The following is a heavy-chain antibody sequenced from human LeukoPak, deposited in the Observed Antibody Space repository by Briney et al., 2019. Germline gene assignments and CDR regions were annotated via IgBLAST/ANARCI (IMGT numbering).Heavy chain of an antibody. V-gene: IGHV3-23*01. CDR3: AKDGMYSSSSSYYFDY. J-gene: IGHJ4*02. Sequence: PGGSLRLSCAASGFTFSSYEMSWVRQAPGKGLEWVSTISSSGGTTYYADSVKGRFTISRDISKNTLYLQMNSLSAEDTAVYYCAKDGMYSSSSSYYFDYWGQGTLVTVSS. CDR1: GFTFSSYE. CDR2: ISSSGGTT. D-gene: IGHD6-6*01.